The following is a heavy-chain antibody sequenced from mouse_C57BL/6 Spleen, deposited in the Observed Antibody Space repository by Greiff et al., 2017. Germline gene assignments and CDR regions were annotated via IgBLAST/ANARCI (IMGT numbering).Heavy chain of an antibody. Sequence: QVQLQQPGAELVRPGSSVKLSCKASGYTFTSYWMHWVKQRPIQGLEWIGNIDPSDSETHYNQKFKDKATLTVDKSSSTAYMQLSSLTSEDSAVYYCARGGLTGTSDYFDYWGQGTTLTVSS. CDR1: GYTFTSYW. V-gene: IGHV1-52*01. D-gene: IGHD4-1*01. CDR3: ARGGLTGTSDYFDY. CDR2: IDPSDSET. J-gene: IGHJ2*01.